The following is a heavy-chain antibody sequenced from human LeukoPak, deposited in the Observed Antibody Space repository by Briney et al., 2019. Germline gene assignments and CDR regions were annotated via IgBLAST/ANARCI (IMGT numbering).Heavy chain of an antibody. CDR2: IIPIFGTA. Sequence: ASVKVSCKASGGTFSSYAISWVRQAPGQGLEWMEGIIPIFGTANYAQKFQGRVTITADESTSTANMELSSLRSEDTAVYYCARRYSSGWYYFDYWGQGTLVTVSS. V-gene: IGHV1-69*13. CDR3: ARRYSSGWYYFDY. D-gene: IGHD6-19*01. J-gene: IGHJ4*02. CDR1: GGTFSSYA.